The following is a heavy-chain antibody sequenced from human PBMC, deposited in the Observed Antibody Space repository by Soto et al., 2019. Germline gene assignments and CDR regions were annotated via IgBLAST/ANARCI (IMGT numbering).Heavy chain of an antibody. CDR1: GGTFSTYG. CDR2: IIPIFKTA. CDR3: ATDSHLGPNPIRRFAP. Sequence: QVQLVQSGAEVKKPGSSVRVSCKTSGGTFSTYGINWVRQAPGQGLEWMGGIIPIFKTANYAQRFQDRVTITADESTHTAYMELISLTSEDTAVYYCATDSHLGPNPIRRFAPWGQGTLVTVSS. D-gene: IGHD3-3*02. J-gene: IGHJ5*02. V-gene: IGHV1-69*12.